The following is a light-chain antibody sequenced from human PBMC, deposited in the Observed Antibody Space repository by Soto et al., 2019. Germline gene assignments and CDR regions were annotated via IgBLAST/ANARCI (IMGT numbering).Light chain of an antibody. J-gene: IGLJ1*01. CDR1: SSDVGVYNY. CDR3: CSYAGSYTFV. CDR2: DVS. Sequence: QSALTQPRSVSESPGQSVTISCTGTSSDVGVYNYVSWYQQYPGKAPKIMIYDVSKRPSGVPDRFSGSKSDNTASLTISGLQAEDEADYYCCSYAGSYTFVFGIGTKVT. V-gene: IGLV2-11*01.